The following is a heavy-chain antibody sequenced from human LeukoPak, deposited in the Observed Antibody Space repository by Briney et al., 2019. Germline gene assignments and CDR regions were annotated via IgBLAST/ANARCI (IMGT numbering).Heavy chain of an antibody. V-gene: IGHV3-21*01. CDR1: GFTFSSYS. CDR3: ASTLKGGFHYYGMDV. CDR2: ISSSSSYI. Sequence: GGSLRLSCAASGFTFSSYSMNWVRQAPGKGLEWVSSISSSSSYIYYADSVKGRFTISRDNAKNSLYLQMNSLRAEGTAVYYCASTLKGGFHYYGMDVWGQGTTVTVS. D-gene: IGHD2-15*01. J-gene: IGHJ6*02.